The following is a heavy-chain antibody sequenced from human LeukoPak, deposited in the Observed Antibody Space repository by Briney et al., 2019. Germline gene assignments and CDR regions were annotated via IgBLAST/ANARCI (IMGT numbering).Heavy chain of an antibody. CDR3: ARVYYCGSGSMSAGFDY. V-gene: IGHV5-51*01. CDR1: GYSFTSYW. CDR2: IYPGDSDT. J-gene: IGHJ4*02. D-gene: IGHD3-10*01. Sequence: GESLKISCKGSGYSFTSYWIGWVRQLPGKGLEWMGIIYPGDSDTRYSPSFQGQVTISADKSISTAYLQWSSLKASDTAMYYCARVYYCGSGSMSAGFDYWGQGTLVTVSS.